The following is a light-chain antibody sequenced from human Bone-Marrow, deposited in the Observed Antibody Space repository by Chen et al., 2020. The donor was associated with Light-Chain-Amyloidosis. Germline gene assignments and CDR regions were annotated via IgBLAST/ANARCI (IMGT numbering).Light chain of an antibody. CDR2: EVT. CDR1: SSDVGGDNH. J-gene: IGLJ1*01. CDR3: GSYTITNTLV. Sequence: QSALTQPASVSGSPGQSITISCTGTSSDVGGDNHVSWYQQHPDKAPKLMIYEVTNRPSWVPDRCYGSKSDNTASLTISGLQTEDEADYFCGSYTITNTLVFGSGTRVTVL. V-gene: IGLV2-14*01.